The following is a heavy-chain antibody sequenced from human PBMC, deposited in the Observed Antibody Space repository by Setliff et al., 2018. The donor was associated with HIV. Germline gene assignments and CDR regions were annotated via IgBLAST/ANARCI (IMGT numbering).Heavy chain of an antibody. V-gene: IGHV4-28*01. CDR2: ISPTGNT. CDR1: GGSINSSHW. CDR3: AKSSPSSGYITDC. J-gene: IGHJ1*01. Sequence: SETLSLTCAVSGGSINSSHWWGWIRQPPGKGLEWLGYISPTGNTNYNPSLTSRVTISVDTSKNHLFLKLTSVTTADTAVYFCAKSSPSSGYITDCWGQGAQVTVSS. D-gene: IGHD5-12*01.